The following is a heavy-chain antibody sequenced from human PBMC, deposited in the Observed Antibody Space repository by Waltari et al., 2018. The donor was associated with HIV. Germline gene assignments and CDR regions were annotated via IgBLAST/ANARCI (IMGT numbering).Heavy chain of an antibody. Sequence: QVQLVESGGGVVQPGRSLRLSCAASGFTFSSYAVHWVRQAPGKGVESVAVDSVGGSKLYHAGPVKGRFTISRDNSKNTLYLQMNSLTADDTAVYYCARNYVPNQNYYYYGMDVWGQGSTVTVSS. CDR3: ARNYVPNQNYYYYGMDV. V-gene: IGHV3-30-3*01. CDR1: GFTFSSYA. D-gene: IGHD3-10*02. CDR2: DSVGGSKL. J-gene: IGHJ6*02.